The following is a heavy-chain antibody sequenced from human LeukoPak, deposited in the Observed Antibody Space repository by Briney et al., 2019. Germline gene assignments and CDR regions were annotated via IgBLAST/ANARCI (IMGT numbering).Heavy chain of an antibody. CDR3: AKGGNSAPPDY. CDR2: ISAGGSDT. V-gene: IGHV3-23*01. D-gene: IGHD1-7*01. CDR1: GFTFSNSA. Sequence: PGGSLRLSCAASGFTFSNSAMTWVRQAPGKGLEWVSAISAGGSDTIYTDSVKDRFTISRDNSKNTLYLQMNSLRAEDTAVYYCAKGGNSAPPDYWGQGTLVTVSS. J-gene: IGHJ4*02.